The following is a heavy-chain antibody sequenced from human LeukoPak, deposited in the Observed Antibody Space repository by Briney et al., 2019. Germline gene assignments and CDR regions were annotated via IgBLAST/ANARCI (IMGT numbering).Heavy chain of an antibody. Sequence: SETLSLTCTVSGGSISSGAFYWNWIRQHPGEGLEWIGYIHFSGTTYYNPSLRSRAMISIDTSENQFSLKLTSVTAADTAVYYCARSYSSGSYYSPFDPWGQGTLVTVSS. D-gene: IGHD3-10*01. CDR2: IHFSGTT. CDR1: GGSISSGAFY. V-gene: IGHV4-31*03. CDR3: ARSYSSGSYYSPFDP. J-gene: IGHJ5*02.